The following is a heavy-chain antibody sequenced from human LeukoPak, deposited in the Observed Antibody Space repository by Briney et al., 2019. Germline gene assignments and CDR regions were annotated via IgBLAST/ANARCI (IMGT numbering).Heavy chain of an antibody. CDR2: INPSGGST. Sequence: ASVKVSCKASGYTFTSYYMHWVRQAPGQGLEWMGIINPSGGSTSYAQKFQGRVTMTRDTSTSTVYMELSRLRSDDTAVYYCARDRVLEWLGRDFDYWGQGTLVTVSS. J-gene: IGHJ4*02. V-gene: IGHV1-46*01. CDR3: ARDRVLEWLGRDFDY. CDR1: GYTFTSYY. D-gene: IGHD6-19*01.